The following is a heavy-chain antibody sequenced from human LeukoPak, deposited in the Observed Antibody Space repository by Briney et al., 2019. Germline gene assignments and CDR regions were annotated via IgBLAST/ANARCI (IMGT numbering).Heavy chain of an antibody. V-gene: IGHV4-59*01. CDR3: ARDYGGKFDF. Sequence: PSETLSLTCAVSGGSISGYYWSWIRQPPGKGLQWIGYISSSGTTNYNPSLKSRVTISVDTSKNQFSLKLSSVTAADAAVYYCARDYGGKFDFWGQGTLVTVPS. J-gene: IGHJ4*02. CDR1: GGSISGYY. D-gene: IGHD4-17*01. CDR2: ISSSGTT.